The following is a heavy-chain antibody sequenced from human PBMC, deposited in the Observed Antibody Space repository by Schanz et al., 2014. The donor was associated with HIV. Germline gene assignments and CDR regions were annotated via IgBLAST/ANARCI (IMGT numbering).Heavy chain of an antibody. V-gene: IGHV3-33*08. CDR2: IWYDGSQK. CDR3: ARDNRGDYYLDS. D-gene: IGHD4-17*01. Sequence: QVQLVESGGGVVQPGRSLRLSCAASGFTFSTYGMHWVRQGPGKGLEWVALIWYDGSQKYYADSVKGRFTISRDNSKKTVNLQMNSLRVEDTAVYYCARDNRGDYYLDSWGQGTLVTVSS. J-gene: IGHJ1*01. CDR1: GFTFSTYG.